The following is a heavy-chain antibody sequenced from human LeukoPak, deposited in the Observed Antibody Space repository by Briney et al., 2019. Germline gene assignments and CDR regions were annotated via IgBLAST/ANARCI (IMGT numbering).Heavy chain of an antibody. CDR1: GGSISSGDYY. V-gene: IGHV4-31*03. D-gene: IGHD3-10*01. Sequence: PSETLSLTCTVSGGSISSGDYYWSWIRQLPGKGLEWMGDIYHSENTFYSPSLESRAIISVDTSKNQFSLKLTSMTAADTAVYYCASFYNSGRAFDYWGQGTLVTVSS. CDR2: IYHSENT. CDR3: ASFYNSGRAFDY. J-gene: IGHJ4*02.